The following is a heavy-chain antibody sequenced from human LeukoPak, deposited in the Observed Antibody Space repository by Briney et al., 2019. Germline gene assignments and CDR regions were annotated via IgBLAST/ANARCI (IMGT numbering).Heavy chain of an antibody. CDR1: GFTFSSYG. J-gene: IGHJ4*02. D-gene: IGHD1-20*01. CDR2: ISYDGSNK. Sequence: QAGGSLRLSCAASGFTFSSYGMHWVRQAPGKGLEWVAVISYDGSNKYYADSVKGRFTISRDNSKNTLYLQMNSLRAEDTAVYYCAKAVGPYNWNDEGPYYFDYWGQGTLVTVSS. CDR3: AKAVGPYNWNDEGPYYFDY. V-gene: IGHV3-30*18.